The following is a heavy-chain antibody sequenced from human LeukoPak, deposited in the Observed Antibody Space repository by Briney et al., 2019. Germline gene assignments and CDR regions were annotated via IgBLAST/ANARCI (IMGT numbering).Heavy chain of an antibody. Sequence: ASVKVSCKASGYTFTGYYMHWVRQAPGQGLEWMGWINPNSGGTNYAQKFQAWVTMTWDTSISTAYMELSRLRSDDTAVYYCARDTSYGSGSPFILGERDAFDIWGQGTMVTVSS. D-gene: IGHD3-10*01. J-gene: IGHJ3*02. CDR1: GYTFTGYY. CDR2: INPNSGGT. CDR3: ARDTSYGSGSPFILGERDAFDI. V-gene: IGHV1-2*04.